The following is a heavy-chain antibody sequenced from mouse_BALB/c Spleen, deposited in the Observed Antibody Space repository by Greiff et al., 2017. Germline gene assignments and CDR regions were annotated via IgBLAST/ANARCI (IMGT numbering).Heavy chain of an antibody. CDR2: INPSNGRT. CDR3: ARLLRCFDY. J-gene: IGHJ2*01. V-gene: IGHV1S81*02. Sequence: QVQLQQPGAELVKPGASVKLYCKASGYTFTSYWMHWVKQRPGQGLEWIGEINPSNGRTNYNEKFKSKATLTVDKSSSTAYMQLSSLTSEDSAVYYCARLLRCFDYWGQGTTLTVSS. D-gene: IGHD1-1*01. CDR1: GYTFTSYW.